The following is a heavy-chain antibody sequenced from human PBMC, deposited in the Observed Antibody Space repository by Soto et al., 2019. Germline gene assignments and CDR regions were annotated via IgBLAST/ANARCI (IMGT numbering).Heavy chain of an antibody. CDR3: PRHWSDIVVVVEATSLDY. D-gene: IGHD2-15*01. Sequence: GWSLRLSCAASGFTFSSYAMHWVRQAPGKGLEWVAVISYDGSNKYYADSVKGRFTISRDNSKNTLYLQMNSLRAEDTAVYYCPRHWSDIVVVVEATSLDYWGQGPLFTVSS. J-gene: IGHJ4*02. V-gene: IGHV3-30-3*01. CDR1: GFTFSSYA. CDR2: ISYDGSNK.